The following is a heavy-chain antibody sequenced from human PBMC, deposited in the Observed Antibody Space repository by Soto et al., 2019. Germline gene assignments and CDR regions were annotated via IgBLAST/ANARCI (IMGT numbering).Heavy chain of an antibody. D-gene: IGHD3-10*01. CDR2: ISAYNGNT. CDR1: GHTFTSYG. CDR3: ARAEGSGSYYNVALDY. Sequence: QVQLVQSGAEVKKPGASVKVSCKASGHTFTSYGISWVRQAPGQGLEWMGWISAYNGNTNYAQKLQGRVTMTTDTSTSTAYVELRSLRSDDTAVYYCARAEGSGSYYNVALDYWGQGTLVTVSS. V-gene: IGHV1-18*01. J-gene: IGHJ4*02.